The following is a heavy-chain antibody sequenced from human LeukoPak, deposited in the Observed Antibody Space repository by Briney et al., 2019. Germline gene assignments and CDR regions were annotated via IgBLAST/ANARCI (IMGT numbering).Heavy chain of an antibody. CDR2: IYHSGNT. J-gene: IGHJ5*02. Sequence: SETLSLTCAVSGGSISSSYWWSWVRQPPGKGLEWIGEIYHSGNTNYNPSLKSRVTISIDKSKNHFSLKLSSVTAADTAMYYCASGGYCSTTSCYPNWFDPWGQGTLVTVSS. D-gene: IGHD2-2*01. CDR1: GGSISSSYW. CDR3: ASGGYCSTTSCYPNWFDP. V-gene: IGHV4-4*02.